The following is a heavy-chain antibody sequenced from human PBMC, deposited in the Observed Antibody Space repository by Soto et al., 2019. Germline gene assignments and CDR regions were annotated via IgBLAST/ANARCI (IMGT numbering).Heavy chain of an antibody. CDR3: ARGGASSLPFDY. CDR1: GGSFSPNY. D-gene: IGHD6-13*01. J-gene: IGHJ4*02. V-gene: IGHV4-59*01. Sequence: SETLSLTCTVSGGSFSPNYWSWIRQPPGKRMEWIGSIYYSGATNYNSSVESRVTISVDTSRDQFSLKLRSVTAADTAVYYCARGGASSLPFDYWGQGTLVTVSS. CDR2: IYYSGAT.